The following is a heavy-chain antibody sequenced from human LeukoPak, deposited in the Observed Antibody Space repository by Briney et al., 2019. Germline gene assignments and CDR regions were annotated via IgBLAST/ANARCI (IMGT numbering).Heavy chain of an antibody. CDR1: GFTFSSYV. CDR2: ISGSGGRT. Sequence: PGGSLRLSCAASGFTFSSYVMSWVRQAPGKGLEWVSGISGSGGRTYCADSVKGRVTISRDNSKNTLYLQMNSLRAEDTALYYCAKGDSSGFLDAFDIWGQGTMVTVSS. J-gene: IGHJ3*02. V-gene: IGHV3-23*01. CDR3: AKGDSSGFLDAFDI. D-gene: IGHD3-22*01.